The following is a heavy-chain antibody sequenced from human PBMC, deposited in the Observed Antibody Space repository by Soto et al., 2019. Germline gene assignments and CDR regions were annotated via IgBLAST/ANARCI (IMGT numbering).Heavy chain of an antibody. V-gene: IGHV1-2*02. J-gene: IGHJ6*02. D-gene: IGHD3-3*01. CDR1: GYTFTGYY. CDR2: INPNSGGT. CDR3: ARAGGTIFGVPASNYGLDYYYYYGMDV. Sequence: ASVKVSCKASGYTFTGYYTHWVRQAPGQGLEWMGWINPNSGGTNYAQKFQGRVTMTRDTSISTAYMELGRLRSDDTAVYYCARAGGTIFGVPASNYGLDYYYYYGMDVWGQGTTVTVSS.